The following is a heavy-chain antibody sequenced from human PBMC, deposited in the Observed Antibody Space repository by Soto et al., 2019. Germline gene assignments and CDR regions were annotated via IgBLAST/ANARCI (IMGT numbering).Heavy chain of an antibody. V-gene: IGHV5-10-1*01. J-gene: IGHJ4*02. CDR2: IDPSDSYT. CDR3: ARLGYGYYFDY. Sequence: GESLKISCKGSGYRFTNSWITWVRQMPGKGLEWMGRIDPSDSYTNYSPSFQGHVTISVDKSMSTAYLRWSSLKASDTAIYYCARLGYGYYFDYWGQGTLVTVSS. CDR1: GYRFTNSW. D-gene: IGHD1-1*01.